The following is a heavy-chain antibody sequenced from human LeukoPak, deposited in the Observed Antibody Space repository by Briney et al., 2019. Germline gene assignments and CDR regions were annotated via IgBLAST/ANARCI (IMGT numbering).Heavy chain of an antibody. D-gene: IGHD3-9*01. V-gene: IGHV6-1*01. CDR3: AGTHTIPYYFDY. CDR2: TYYRSKWYN. J-gene: IGHJ4*02. Sequence: SQTLSLTCAISGDSVSSNSAAWNWIRQSPSRGLEWLGRTYYRSKWYNDYELSVKSRITINPDTSKNQFSLQLNSVTPEDTAVYYCAGTHTIPYYFDYWGQGTLVTVSS. CDR1: GDSVSSNSAA.